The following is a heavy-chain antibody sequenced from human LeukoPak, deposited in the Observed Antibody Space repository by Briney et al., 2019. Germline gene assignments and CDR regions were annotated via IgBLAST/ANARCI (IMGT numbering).Heavy chain of an antibody. J-gene: IGHJ6*03. Sequence: ASETLSLTCTASGGSISSSSYSWGWIRQPPGKGLEWMGSIYYSGSTYYNPSLKSRVTISVDTSKNQSSLKLSSVTAADTAVYYCASNIIAAAGSYYYYYYMDVWGKGTTVTVSS. CDR3: ASNIIAAAGSYYYYYYMDV. D-gene: IGHD6-13*01. CDR1: GGSISSSSYS. CDR2: IYYSGST. V-gene: IGHV4-39*01.